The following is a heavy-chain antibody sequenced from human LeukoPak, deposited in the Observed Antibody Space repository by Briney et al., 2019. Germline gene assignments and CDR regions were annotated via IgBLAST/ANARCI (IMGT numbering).Heavy chain of an antibody. CDR2: ISGSGGST. V-gene: IGHV3-23*01. CDR1: GFTFSSYA. D-gene: IGHD4-17*01. J-gene: IGHJ4*02. CDR3: AKSYGANYFGY. Sequence: GGSLRLSCAASGFTFSSYAMSWVRQAPGKGLEWVSAISGSGGSTYYADSVKGRFTISRDNSKKTMYLQMNSLRAEDTAVYYCAKSYGANYFGYWGQGTLVIVSS.